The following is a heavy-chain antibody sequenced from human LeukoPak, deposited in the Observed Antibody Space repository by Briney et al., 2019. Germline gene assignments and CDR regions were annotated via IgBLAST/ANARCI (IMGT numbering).Heavy chain of an antibody. V-gene: IGHV3-30*02. Sequence: GGSLRLSCAASGFTFSSYGMHWVRQAPGKGLEWVAFIRYDGSNKYYADSVKGRFTISRDNSKNTLYLQMNSLRAEDTAVYYCAREYSSSWYVPYYFDYWGQGTLVTVSS. CDR1: GFTFSSYG. CDR2: IRYDGSNK. D-gene: IGHD6-13*01. CDR3: AREYSSSWYVPYYFDY. J-gene: IGHJ4*02.